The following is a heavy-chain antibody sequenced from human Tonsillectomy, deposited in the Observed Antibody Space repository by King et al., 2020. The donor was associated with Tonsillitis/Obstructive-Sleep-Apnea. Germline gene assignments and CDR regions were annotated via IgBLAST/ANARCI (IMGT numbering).Heavy chain of an antibody. Sequence: QVQLQQWGAGLLKPSETLSLTCAVYGGSFSGYYWSWIRQPPGKGLEWIGEINHSGTTNYNPSLKSRVTIPVDTSKNQFSLKLSSVTAADTAVYYCARGDIVVVPARPDYWGQGTLVTVSS. CDR3: ARGDIVVVPARPDY. D-gene: IGHD2-2*01. J-gene: IGHJ4*02. CDR1: GGSFSGYY. CDR2: INHSGTT. V-gene: IGHV4-34*01.